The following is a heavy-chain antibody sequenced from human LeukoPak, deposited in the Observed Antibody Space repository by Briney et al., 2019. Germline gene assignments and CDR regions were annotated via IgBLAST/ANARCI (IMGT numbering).Heavy chain of an antibody. Sequence: PSQTLSLTCTVSGGSISSGSYFWSWIRQHPGKGLEWIAHIYHAGSTHDNPSLRGRVAISLDTSANQFSLRLSSVTAADTAVYFCARATHYSASTGGPYMDVWGQGTTVTVSS. CDR1: GGSISSGSYF. CDR2: IYHAGST. D-gene: IGHD3-22*01. V-gene: IGHV4-31*03. CDR3: ARATHYSASTGGPYMDV. J-gene: IGHJ6*03.